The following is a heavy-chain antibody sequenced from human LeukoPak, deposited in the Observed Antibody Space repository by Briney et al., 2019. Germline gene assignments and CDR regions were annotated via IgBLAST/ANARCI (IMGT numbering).Heavy chain of an antibody. CDR2: INPNSGGT. CDR3: ARVKTRQGTVTGY. D-gene: IGHD4-17*01. Sequence: GASVKVSCKASGYTFTGYYMHWVRQAPGQGLEWMGWINPNSGGTNYAQKFQGRVTMTRDTSISTAYMELSRLRSDDTAVYYCARVKTRQGTVTGYWGQGTLVTVSS. CDR1: GYTFTGYY. V-gene: IGHV1-2*02. J-gene: IGHJ4*02.